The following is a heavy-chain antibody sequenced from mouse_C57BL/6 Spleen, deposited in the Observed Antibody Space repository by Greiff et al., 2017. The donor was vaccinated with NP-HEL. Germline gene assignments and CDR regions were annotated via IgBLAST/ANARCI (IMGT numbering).Heavy chain of an antibody. V-gene: IGHV1-52*01. D-gene: IGHD2-5*01. CDR3: ARSYYSNPYYYAMDY. Sequence: VKLQQPGAELVRPGSSVKLSCKASGYTFTSYWMHWVKQRPIQGLEWIGNIDPSDSETHYNQKFKDKATLTVDKSSSTAYMQLSSLTSEDSAVYYCARSYYSNPYYYAMDYWGQGTSVTVSS. J-gene: IGHJ4*01. CDR2: IDPSDSET. CDR1: GYTFTSYW.